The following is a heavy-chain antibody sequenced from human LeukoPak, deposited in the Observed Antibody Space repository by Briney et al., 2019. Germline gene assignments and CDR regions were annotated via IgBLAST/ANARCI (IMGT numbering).Heavy chain of an antibody. V-gene: IGHV3-30-3*01. D-gene: IGHD3-9*01. CDR1: GFTFSSYA. Sequence: GSRRLSCAASGFTFSSYAKSWVRQAPGKGLEWVAVISYDGSNNYYADSVKGRFTISRDNSKNTLYLQMNSLRAEDTAVYYCARDSFPGILSGPFDYWGKGTTVTVSS. CDR3: ARDSFPGILSGPFDY. CDR2: ISYDGSNN. J-gene: IGHJ4*02.